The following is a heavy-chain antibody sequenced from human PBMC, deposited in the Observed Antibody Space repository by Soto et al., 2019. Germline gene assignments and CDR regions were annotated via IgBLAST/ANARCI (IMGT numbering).Heavy chain of an antibody. D-gene: IGHD3-10*01. J-gene: IGHJ6*02. CDR1: GFTFSSYG. Sequence: GGSLRLSCAASGFTFSSYGMHWVRQAPGKGLEWVAVIWYDGSNKYYADSVKGRFTISRDNSKNTLYLQMNSLRAEDTAVYYCAREMSPRYYYGSGSYLGYYYGMDVWGQGTTVTVSS. V-gene: IGHV3-33*01. CDR2: IWYDGSNK. CDR3: AREMSPRYYYGSGSYLGYYYGMDV.